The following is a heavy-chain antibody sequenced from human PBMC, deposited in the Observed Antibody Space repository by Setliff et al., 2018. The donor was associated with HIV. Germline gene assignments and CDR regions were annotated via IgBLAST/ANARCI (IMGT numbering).Heavy chain of an antibody. Sequence: PGGSLRLSCVGSGFTFSTYGMTWVRQAPGKGLEWVSFMSGSGGAFSTYYADSVKGRFTISRDNSRNTIYLQMNSLRAEDTAVYYCARNSDFDFWGQGTMVTVSS. J-gene: IGHJ4*02. V-gene: IGHV3-23*01. CDR2: MSGSGGAFST. CDR3: ARNSDFDF. CDR1: GFTFSTYG. D-gene: IGHD2-21*01.